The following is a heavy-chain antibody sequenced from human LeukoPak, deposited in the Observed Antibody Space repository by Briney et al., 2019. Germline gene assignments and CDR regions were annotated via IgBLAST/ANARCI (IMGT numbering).Heavy chain of an antibody. CDR3: ARHANPVYIVATLAFDY. CDR2: IYYSGST. CDR1: GGSISSYY. J-gene: IGHJ4*02. V-gene: IGHV4-59*08. D-gene: IGHD5-12*01. Sequence: SETLSLTCTVSGGSISSYYWSWIRQPPGKGLEWIGYIYYSGSTNYNPSLKSRVTISVDTSKNQFSLKLSSVTAADTAVYYCARHANPVYIVATLAFDYWGQGTLVTVSS.